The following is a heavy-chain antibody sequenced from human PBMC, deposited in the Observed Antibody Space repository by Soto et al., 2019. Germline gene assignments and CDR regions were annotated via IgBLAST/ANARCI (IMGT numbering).Heavy chain of an antibody. V-gene: IGHV1-69*01. CDR2: IIPISGTA. Sequence: QVQLVQSGAEVKKPGSSVKVSCKASGGTFSSYAISWVRQAPGQGLEWMGGIIPISGTANYAQKFQGRVRITADESTSTGYMALSSLRSEDTAVYYCARSQGSSTSLEIYYYYYYGMDVWGQGTTVTVSS. D-gene: IGHD2-2*01. CDR3: ARSQGSSTSLEIYYYYYYGMDV. CDR1: GGTFSSYA. J-gene: IGHJ6*02.